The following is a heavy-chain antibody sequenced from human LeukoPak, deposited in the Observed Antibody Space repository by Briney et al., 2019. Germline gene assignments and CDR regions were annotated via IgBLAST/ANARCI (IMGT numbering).Heavy chain of an antibody. CDR3: ARGGLTAAGPYHFDY. CDR2: IIPILGIA. Sequence: ASVKVSCKASGGTFSSYAISWVRQAPGQGLEWMGRIIPILGIANYAQKFQGRVTITADKSTSTAYMELSSLRSEDTAVYYCARGGLTAAGPYHFDYWGQGTLVTVSS. J-gene: IGHJ4*02. D-gene: IGHD2-21*02. CDR1: GGTFSSYA. V-gene: IGHV1-69*04.